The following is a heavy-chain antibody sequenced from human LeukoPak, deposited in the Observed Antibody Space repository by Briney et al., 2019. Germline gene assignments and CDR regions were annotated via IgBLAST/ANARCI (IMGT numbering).Heavy chain of an antibody. J-gene: IGHJ5*02. V-gene: IGHV1-2*04. Sequence: ASVKVSCKASGYNFTGYYMHWVRQAPGQGLEWMGWINPNSGGTNYAQKFQGWVTMTRDTSISTAYMELSRLRSDDTAVYYCARALTAAAGGTNWFDPWGQGTLVTVSS. CDR3: ARALTAAAGGTNWFDP. CDR1: GYNFTGYY. D-gene: IGHD6-13*01. CDR2: INPNSGGT.